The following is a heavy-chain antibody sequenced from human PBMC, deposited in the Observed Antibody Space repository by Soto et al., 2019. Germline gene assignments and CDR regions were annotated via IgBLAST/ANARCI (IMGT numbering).Heavy chain of an antibody. CDR1: GDSVSINNYY. CDR2: ITYSGRT. CDR3: ARAVDLFDWYINL. D-gene: IGHD3-9*01. Sequence: QVQLQESGPGLVKPSEALSLTCTVSGDSVSINNYYWSWIRQPPGRALEWIGYITYSGRTNYNPSLKSRVTLSVDTSKNQFSLNLSAVTAADTAIYYCARAVDLFDWYINLWGRGTLVTVSS. V-gene: IGHV4-61*01. J-gene: IGHJ2*01.